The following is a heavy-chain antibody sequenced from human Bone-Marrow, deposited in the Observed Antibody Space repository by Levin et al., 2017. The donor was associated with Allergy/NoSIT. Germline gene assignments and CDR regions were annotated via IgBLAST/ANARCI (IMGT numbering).Heavy chain of an antibody. CDR2: ISHDGRNQ. Sequence: PGGSLRLSCAGSGFTFKDYAMHWVRQAPGQGLEWVAVISHDGRNQDYTDSVEGRFTISRDNSKNTLFLQMNSLRPEDRAVYYCARGDNHFGPADVYYFDFWGRGTLVTVSS. D-gene: IGHD1-14*01. V-gene: IGHV3-30*04. CDR1: GFTFKDYA. J-gene: IGHJ4*02. CDR3: ARGDNHFGPADVYYFDF.